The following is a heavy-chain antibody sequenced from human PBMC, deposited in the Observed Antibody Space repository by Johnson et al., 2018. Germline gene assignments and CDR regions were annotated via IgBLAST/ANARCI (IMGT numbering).Heavy chain of an antibody. J-gene: IGHJ6*02. Sequence: VQLVESGGGLVKPGGSLRLSCAASGFTFSNAWMSWVRQAPGKGLEWVGRIKSKSDGGTKDYAAPVKGRFTISRDDSKNTLYLQMNSLKTEDTAVYYCTRRGVSKETYYYYYIMDVWGQGTTVTVSS. D-gene: IGHD6-13*01. V-gene: IGHV3-15*01. CDR1: GFTFSNAW. CDR2: IKSKSDGGTK. CDR3: TRRGVSKETYYYYYIMDV.